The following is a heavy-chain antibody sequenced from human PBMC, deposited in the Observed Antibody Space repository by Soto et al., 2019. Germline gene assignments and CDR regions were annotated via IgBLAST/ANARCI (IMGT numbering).Heavy chain of an antibody. V-gene: IGHV4-30-4*01. CDR1: GGPSNSPDYY. CDR3: ARDVDWNYPRGRHYFDI. J-gene: IGHJ4*02. CDR2: LYFNGGT. Sequence: SETLSLPCNVSGGPSNSPDYYWTWIRKSPGKGLEWIGYLYFNGGTQYNPSLRTPISMSLDTSKKHFSLKMRSVTGADTAVYYCARDVDWNYPRGRHYFDIWGQGALVTVSS. D-gene: IGHD1-7*01.